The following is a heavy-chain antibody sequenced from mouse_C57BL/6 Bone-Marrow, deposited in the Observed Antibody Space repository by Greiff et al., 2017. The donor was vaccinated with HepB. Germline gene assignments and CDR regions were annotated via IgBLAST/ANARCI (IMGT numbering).Heavy chain of an antibody. CDR3: ARDRSYDYDGYYAMDY. Sequence: EVPLQQSGPGLVKPSQSLSLTCSVTGYSITSGYYWNWIRQFPGNKLEWMGYISYDGSNNYTPSIKNQISITRDTSKNQFFLKLNSVTTEDTATYYCARDRSYDYDGYYAMDYWGQGTSVTVSS. J-gene: IGHJ4*01. CDR2: ISYDGSN. D-gene: IGHD2-4*01. CDR1: GYSITSGYY. V-gene: IGHV3-6*01.